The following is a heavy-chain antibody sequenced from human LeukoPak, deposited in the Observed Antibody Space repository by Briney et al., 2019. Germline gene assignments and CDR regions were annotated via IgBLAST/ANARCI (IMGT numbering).Heavy chain of an antibody. CDR3: ARTCYYDSSGYYDYWYFDL. D-gene: IGHD3-22*01. CDR1: GGSLSSSSYY. CDR2: IYYSGST. Sequence: SETLSLTCTVSGGSLSSSSYYWGWVRQPPGKGLEWIGSIYYSGSTYYNPSLKSRATISVDTSKNPFSLKLSSVTAADTAVYYCARTCYYDSSGYYDYWYFDLWGRGTLVTVSS. J-gene: IGHJ2*01. V-gene: IGHV4-39*01.